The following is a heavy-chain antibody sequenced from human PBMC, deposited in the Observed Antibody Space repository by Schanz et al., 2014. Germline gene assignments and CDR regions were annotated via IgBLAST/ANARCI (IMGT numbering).Heavy chain of an antibody. V-gene: IGHV3-48*01. CDR3: ARDGDRFYHNYYMDV. Sequence: DVQLLESGGGLVQPGGSLRLSCAVSGFTVSSNHMSWVRQAPGKGLEWLSYIATSSSTRHYADSVKGRVTISRDNAKNSVSLQMRRLRVEDTAVYYCARDGDRFYHNYYMDVWGKGTTVTVSS. J-gene: IGHJ6*03. D-gene: IGHD4-17*01. CDR1: GFTVSSNH. CDR2: IATSSSTR.